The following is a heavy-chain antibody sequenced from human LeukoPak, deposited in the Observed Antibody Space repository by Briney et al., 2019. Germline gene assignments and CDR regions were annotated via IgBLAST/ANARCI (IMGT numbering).Heavy chain of an antibody. D-gene: IGHD1-26*01. V-gene: IGHV3-23*01. CDR2: VRGSRDST. CDR3: ARVYGSYYVFDY. Sequence: QPGGSLSLSCAAAVFTFSNYGMSGVREAPGGGLEGVSAVRGSRDSTYYADSVKGRFTISRDNSKHTLYLQMNSLRAEDTAVYHCARVYGSYYVFDYWGQGTLVTVSS. J-gene: IGHJ4*02. CDR1: VFTFSNYG.